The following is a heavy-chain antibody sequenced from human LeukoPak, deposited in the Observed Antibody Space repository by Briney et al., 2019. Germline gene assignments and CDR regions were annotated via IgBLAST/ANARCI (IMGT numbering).Heavy chain of an antibody. V-gene: IGHV3-9*01. CDR2: ISWNSGSI. CDR3: AKDVSSSCCLWFYP. D-gene: IGHD6-13*01. J-gene: IGHJ5*02. CDR1: GFTLDDYG. Sequence: GGSLRLSCAAYGFTLDDYGMEWVRHAPGKGVEGVSGISWNSGSIVYADSVKGRFTISRDNAKNSLYLQMNTLTAEDTSFYYCAKDVSSSCCLWFYPSGQGTLVTVSS.